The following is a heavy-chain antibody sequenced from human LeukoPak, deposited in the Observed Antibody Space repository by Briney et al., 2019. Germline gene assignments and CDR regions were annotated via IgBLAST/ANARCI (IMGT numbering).Heavy chain of an antibody. J-gene: IGHJ4*02. CDR3: ARSLNSSPPFDY. V-gene: IGHV3-53*01. D-gene: IGHD6-13*01. Sequence: GRSLRLSCVASGFTFSSYAMHWVRQAPGKGLEWVSVIYSGGSTYYADSVKGRFTISRDNSKNTLYLQMNSLRAEDTAVYYCARSLNSSPPFDYWGQGTLVTVSS. CDR2: IYSGGST. CDR1: GFTFSSYA.